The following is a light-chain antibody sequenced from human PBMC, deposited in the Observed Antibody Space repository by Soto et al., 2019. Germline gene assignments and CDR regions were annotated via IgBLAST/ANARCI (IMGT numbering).Light chain of an antibody. Sequence: IHMTESASTLSRSLGDIVTITCRASQTISSWLAWYQQKPGKAPKLLIYKASTLKSGVPSRFSGSGSGTEFTLTISSLQPDDFATYYCQHSNSYSEAFGPGTKVDIK. CDR2: KAS. J-gene: IGKJ1*01. CDR1: QTISSW. CDR3: QHSNSYSEA. V-gene: IGKV1-5*03.